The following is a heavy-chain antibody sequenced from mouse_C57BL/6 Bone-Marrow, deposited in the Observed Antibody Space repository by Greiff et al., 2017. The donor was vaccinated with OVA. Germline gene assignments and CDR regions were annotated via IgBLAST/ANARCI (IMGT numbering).Heavy chain of an antibody. V-gene: IGHV2-5*01. CDR2: IWRGGST. CDR3: AKDGGYYVGYAMDY. J-gene: IGHJ4*01. D-gene: IGHD2-3*01. Sequence: VQLVESGPGLVQPSQRLSITCTVSGFSLTSYGVHWVRQSPGKGLEWLGVIWRGGSTDYNAAFMSRLSITKDNSKSQVFFKMNSLQADDTAIAACAKDGGYYVGYAMDYWGQGTSVTVSS. CDR1: GFSLTSYG.